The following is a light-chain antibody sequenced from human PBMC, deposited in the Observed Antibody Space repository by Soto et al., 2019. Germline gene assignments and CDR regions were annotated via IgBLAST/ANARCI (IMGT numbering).Light chain of an antibody. Sequence: AIQLTQSPSSLSASVGDRVTITCRASQGISSALAWYQQKPGKAPKLLIYDASSLESGVPSRFSGSGSGTEFTLAITGRQPEDFATYYCQQFNSCPFTYGPGNKVDIQ. CDR3: QQFNSCPFT. CDR1: QGISSA. CDR2: DAS. J-gene: IGKJ3*01. V-gene: IGKV1-13*02.